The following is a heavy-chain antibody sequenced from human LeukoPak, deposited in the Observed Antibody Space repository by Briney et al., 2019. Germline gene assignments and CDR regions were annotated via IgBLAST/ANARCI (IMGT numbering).Heavy chain of an antibody. CDR3: ARDEGDYSDWFDP. J-gene: IGHJ5*02. D-gene: IGHD4-17*01. Sequence: SGTLSLTCAVSGGSISSSNWWSWVRQPPGKGLEWIGEIYHSGSTNYNPSLKSRVTISVDKSKNQFSLKLSSVTAADTAVYYCARDEGDYSDWFDPWGQGTLVTVSS. CDR2: IYHSGST. V-gene: IGHV4-4*02. CDR1: GGSISSSNW.